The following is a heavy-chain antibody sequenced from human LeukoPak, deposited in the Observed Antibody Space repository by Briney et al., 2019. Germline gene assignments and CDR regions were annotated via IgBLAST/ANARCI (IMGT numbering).Heavy chain of an antibody. Sequence: SVNVSCTASGGTFSSYAISWVRQAPGQGLEWMGGIIPIFGTENYAQKFQGRVTITTDESTSTAYMQLSSLRSEDTAVYYCASGGESYGSLNDYWGQGTLVTVSS. V-gene: IGHV1-69*05. CDR3: ASGGESYGSLNDY. J-gene: IGHJ4*02. D-gene: IGHD5-18*01. CDR1: GGTFSSYA. CDR2: IIPIFGTE.